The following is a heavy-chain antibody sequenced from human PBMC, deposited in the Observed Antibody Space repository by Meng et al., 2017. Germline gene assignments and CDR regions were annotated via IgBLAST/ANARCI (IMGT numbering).Heavy chain of an antibody. J-gene: IGHJ5*02. V-gene: IGHV1-69*01. CDR3: ARESWFDP. CDR1: GGTFSSDA. Sequence: VEVVESGVEEMKPGSSVKLPWKASGGTFSSDAIGWVRQAPGQGLEWMGGINPIFGTANYAQRFQGRVTITADESTSTAYMELSSLRSEDTAVYYCARESWFDPWGQGTLVTVSS. CDR2: INPIFGTA.